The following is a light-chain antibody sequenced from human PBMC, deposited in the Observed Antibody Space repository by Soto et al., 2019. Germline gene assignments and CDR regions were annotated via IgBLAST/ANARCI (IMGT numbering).Light chain of an antibody. CDR3: QQRSNWPPTWT. J-gene: IGKJ1*01. V-gene: IGKV3-11*01. Sequence: EIVLTQSPATLSWSPGERATLSCRASQSVSRYLAWYQHKPGQAPRLLIYDASKRATGIPARFSGSGSGTDFTLTISSLEPEDFAVYYCQQRSNWPPTWTFGQGTRVEIK. CDR2: DAS. CDR1: QSVSRY.